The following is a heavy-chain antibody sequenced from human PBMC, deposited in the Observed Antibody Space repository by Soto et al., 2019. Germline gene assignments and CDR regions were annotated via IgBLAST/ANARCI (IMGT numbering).Heavy chain of an antibody. D-gene: IGHD4-17*01. CDR2: IVVGSGNT. CDR3: AADGEGGSGHYYYYYGMDV. J-gene: IGHJ6*02. V-gene: IGHV1-58*01. CDR1: GFTFTSSA. Sequence: ASVKVSCKASGFTFTSSAVQWVRQARGQRLEWIGWIVVGSGNTNYAQKFQERVTITRDMSTSTAYMELSSLRSEDTAVYYCAADGEGGSGHYYYYYGMDVWGQGTTVTVSS.